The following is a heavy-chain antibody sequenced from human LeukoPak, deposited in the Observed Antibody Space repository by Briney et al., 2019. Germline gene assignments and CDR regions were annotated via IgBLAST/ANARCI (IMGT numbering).Heavy chain of an antibody. Sequence: ASVKVSCKASGYTFTSYAMHWVRQAPGQRLEWMGWINAGNGNTKYSQKFQGRVTITRDTSASTAYMELSSLRSEDTAVYYCARGMGYSYGHPQGAFDIWGQGTMVTVSS. V-gene: IGHV1-3*01. CDR2: INAGNGNT. D-gene: IGHD5-18*01. CDR1: GYTFTSYA. J-gene: IGHJ3*02. CDR3: ARGMGYSYGHPQGAFDI.